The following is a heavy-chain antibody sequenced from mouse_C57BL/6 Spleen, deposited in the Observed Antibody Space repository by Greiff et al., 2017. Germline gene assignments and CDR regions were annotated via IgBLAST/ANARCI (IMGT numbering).Heavy chain of an antibody. CDR3: TTGDYDRAWFAY. CDR1: GFNIKDDY. Sequence: VQLQQSGAELVRPWASVKLSCTASGFNIKDDYMHWVKQRPEQGLEWIGWIDPENGDTEYASKFQGKATITADTSSNTAYLQLSSLTSEDTAVYYCTTGDYDRAWFAYWGQGTLVTVSA. J-gene: IGHJ3*01. D-gene: IGHD2-4*01. V-gene: IGHV14-4*01. CDR2: IDPENGDT.